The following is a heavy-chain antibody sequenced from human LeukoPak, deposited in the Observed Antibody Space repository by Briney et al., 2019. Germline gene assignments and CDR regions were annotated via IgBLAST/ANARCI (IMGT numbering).Heavy chain of an antibody. D-gene: IGHD6-19*01. Sequence: PGGSLSLSWAPPGFTSGGFAMYWVRPAQGKGRGRGPLLSFDGSNKYYADSVRGRFTVSRDNSKDTLYLQMNSLRAEDTAVYYCAKDEIGAVAGLLDYWGQGILVTVSS. CDR2: LSFDGSNK. V-gene: IGHV3-30*18. CDR3: AKDEIGAVAGLLDY. CDR1: GFTSGGFA. J-gene: IGHJ4*02.